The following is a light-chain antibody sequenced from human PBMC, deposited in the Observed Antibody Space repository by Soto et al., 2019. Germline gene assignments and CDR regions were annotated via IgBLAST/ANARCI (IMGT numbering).Light chain of an antibody. Sequence: QSVLTQPPSASGSPGQSVTISCTGTSSDVGGYNYVSWYQHHPGKAPKLMIFEVSKRPSGVPDRFPGSKSGNTASLTVSGLQAEDEADYYCSSYAGSNNPYVFGTGTKVTVL. CDR1: SSDVGGYNY. CDR3: SSYAGSNNPYV. CDR2: EVS. V-gene: IGLV2-8*01. J-gene: IGLJ1*01.